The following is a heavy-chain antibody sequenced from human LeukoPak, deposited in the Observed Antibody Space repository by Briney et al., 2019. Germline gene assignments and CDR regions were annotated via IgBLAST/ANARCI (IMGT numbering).Heavy chain of an antibody. J-gene: IGHJ5*02. D-gene: IGHD6-6*01. V-gene: IGHV4-31*03. Sequence: SQTLSLTCTVSGGSISSGGYYWSWIRQHPGKGLEWIGYIYYSGSTYYNPSLKSRVTISVDTSKNQFSLKLSSVTAADTAVYYCARGSVGYSSSSPWFDPWGQGTLVTVSS. CDR1: GGSISSGGYY. CDR3: ARGSVGYSSSSPWFDP. CDR2: IYYSGST.